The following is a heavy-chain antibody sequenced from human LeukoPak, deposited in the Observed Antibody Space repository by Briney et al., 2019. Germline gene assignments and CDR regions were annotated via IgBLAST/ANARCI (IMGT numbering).Heavy chain of an antibody. CDR1: GFTFSNYG. J-gene: IGHJ5*02. CDR3: ARPLMYYYGSETYFWFDP. Sequence: QTGGSLRLSCAASGFTFSNYGLSWVRQAPGKGLEWVSGITGSGGSTYYADSVKGRFTISRDNSKNTLYLQMNSLRAEDTAVYYCARPLMYYYGSETYFWFDPWGQGTLVTVSS. V-gene: IGHV3-23*01. CDR2: ITGSGGST. D-gene: IGHD3-10*01.